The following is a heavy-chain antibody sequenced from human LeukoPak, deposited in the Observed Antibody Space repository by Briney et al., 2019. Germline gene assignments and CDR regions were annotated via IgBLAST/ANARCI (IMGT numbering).Heavy chain of an antibody. Sequence: SVKVSCKASGGTLSSYAISWVRQAPGQGLEWMEGIIPIFGTANYAQKFQGRVTITTDESTSTAYMELSSLRSEDTAVYYCARDSGREMATIGLFDYWGQGTLVTVSS. D-gene: IGHD5-24*01. J-gene: IGHJ4*02. CDR1: GGTLSSYA. V-gene: IGHV1-69*05. CDR2: IIPIFGTA. CDR3: ARDSGREMATIGLFDY.